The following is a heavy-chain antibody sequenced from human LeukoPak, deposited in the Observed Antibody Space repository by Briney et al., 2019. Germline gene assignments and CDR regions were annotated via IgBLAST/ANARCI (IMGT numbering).Heavy chain of an antibody. CDR3: ATDQRYAFDY. Sequence: GGSLRLSCAASGFIFSNYEMNWVRQAPGKGLEWISNIRTTAEGAKYAYYADSAKGRVTISRDDGKNTLYLHMNSLRDDDTAVYYCATDQRYAFDYWGQGILVTVSS. J-gene: IGHJ4*02. V-gene: IGHV3-48*03. D-gene: IGHD3-9*01. CDR1: GFIFSNYE. CDR2: IRTTAEGAKYA.